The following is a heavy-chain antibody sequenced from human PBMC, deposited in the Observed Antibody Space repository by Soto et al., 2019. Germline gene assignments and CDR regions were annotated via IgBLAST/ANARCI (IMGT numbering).Heavy chain of an antibody. CDR3: ARARLRAVYAFDI. D-gene: IGHD5-12*01. CDR1: GGSVSSGAYY. V-gene: IGHV4-31*03. CDR2: IYYSGIT. Sequence: SETLSLTCTVSGGSVSSGAYYGTWIRQRPGKGLEWIGYIYYSGITYYSPSLKSRLSISLDTSKNQFSLRLSSVTAADTAMYYCARARLRAVYAFDIWGQGTMVAVSS. J-gene: IGHJ3*02.